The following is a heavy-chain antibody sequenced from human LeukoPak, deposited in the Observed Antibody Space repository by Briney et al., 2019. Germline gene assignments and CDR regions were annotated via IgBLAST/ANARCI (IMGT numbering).Heavy chain of an antibody. V-gene: IGHV3-21*01. CDR3: ARPLSGTTDFDY. J-gene: IGHJ4*02. D-gene: IGHD1-20*01. Sequence: PGGSLRLSCAASGFTFSSYTMNWVRQAPGKGLEWVSLISSSSSYIFYADSVKGRFTISRDNAKKSLYLQMNSLRAEDTAVYYCARPLSGTTDFDYWGQGTLVAVSS. CDR2: ISSSSSYI. CDR1: GFTFSSYT.